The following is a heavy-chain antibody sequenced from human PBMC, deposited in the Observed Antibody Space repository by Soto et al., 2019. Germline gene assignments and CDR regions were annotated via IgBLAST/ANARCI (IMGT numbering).Heavy chain of an antibody. D-gene: IGHD1-26*01. CDR3: AKDRPFGATTGSTIDY. CDR2: VGSGGGPT. J-gene: IGHJ4*02. CDR1: GFIFSTYA. Sequence: GGSLRLSCAASGFIFSTYAMSWVRQAPGKGLEWVSVVGSGGGPTYYADAVRGRFTVSRDNSKNTLFLQMNSLAAEDTALYYCAKDRPFGATTGSTIDYWGQGALVTVSS. V-gene: IGHV3-23*01.